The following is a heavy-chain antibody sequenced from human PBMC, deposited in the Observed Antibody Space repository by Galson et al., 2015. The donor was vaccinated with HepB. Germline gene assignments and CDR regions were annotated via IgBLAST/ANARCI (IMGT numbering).Heavy chain of an antibody. CDR1: GFTFRTFA. CDR3: ARVADADYGDHSHFNS. CDR2: ISYDGRNQ. Sequence: SLRLSCAATGFTFRTFAMHWVRQAPGKGLEWVAVISYDGRNQYYADSVKGRITISRDNAQNSLYLQINSLRAEDTAVYYCARVADADYGDHSHFNSWGQGTLVTVSS. D-gene: IGHD4-17*01. V-gene: IGHV3-30*04. J-gene: IGHJ4*02.